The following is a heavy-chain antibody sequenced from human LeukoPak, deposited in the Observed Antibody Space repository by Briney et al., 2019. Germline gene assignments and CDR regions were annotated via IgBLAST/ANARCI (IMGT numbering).Heavy chain of an antibody. CDR1: GYSISSGYY. J-gene: IGHJ3*02. Sequence: SETLSLTCAVSGYSISSGYYWGWIRQPPGKGLEWIGSIYHSGSTYYNPSLKSRVTISVDTSKNQFSLKLSSVTAADTAVYYCARDQGEPGYCRSTSCYGGDDAFDIWGQGTMVTVSS. V-gene: IGHV4-38-2*02. D-gene: IGHD2-2*01. CDR2: IYHSGST. CDR3: ARDQGEPGYCRSTSCYGGDDAFDI.